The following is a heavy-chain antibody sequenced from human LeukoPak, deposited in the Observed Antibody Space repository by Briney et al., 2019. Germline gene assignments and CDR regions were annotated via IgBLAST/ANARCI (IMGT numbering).Heavy chain of an antibody. CDR1: GFTFSDYY. Sequence: PGGSLRLSCAASGFTFSDYYMSWIRQAPGKGLEWVSYISSSGSTIYYADSVKGRFAISRDNAKNSLYLQMHSLRAEDTAVCYCARESYYYDSSGYYVYYFDYWGQGTLVTVSS. J-gene: IGHJ4*02. V-gene: IGHV3-11*01. CDR3: ARESYYYDSSGYYVYYFDY. CDR2: ISSSGSTI. D-gene: IGHD3-22*01.